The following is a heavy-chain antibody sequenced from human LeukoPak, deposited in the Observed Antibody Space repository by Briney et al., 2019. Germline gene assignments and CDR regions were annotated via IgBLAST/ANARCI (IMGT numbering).Heavy chain of an antibody. CDR1: GFTASSNY. J-gene: IGHJ6*02. V-gene: IGHV3-53*01. D-gene: IGHD3-9*01. CDR3: ARGTTDILTGYYYYAMDV. CDR2: IYSGGST. Sequence: GGSLRLSCAASGFTASSNYMSWVRQAPGKGLEWVSVIYSGGSTYYADSVKGRFTISRDTSKNTVYLQMNSLRAEDTAVYHCARGTTDILTGYYYYAMDVWGQGTTVTVSS.